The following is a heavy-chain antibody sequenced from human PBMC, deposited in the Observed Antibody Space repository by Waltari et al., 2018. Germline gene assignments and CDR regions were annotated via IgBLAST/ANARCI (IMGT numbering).Heavy chain of an antibody. D-gene: IGHD6-13*01. V-gene: IGHV3-33*01. CDR2: KWYDGSNK. Sequence: QVQLVESGGGVVQPGRSLRLSCAASGFTFSSYGMHWVRQAPGKGLEWVAVKWYDGSNKYYADAVKGRFTISRDNSKNTLYLQMNSLRAEDTAVYYCARRPLEQLGAMGAFDIWGQGTMVTVSS. J-gene: IGHJ3*02. CDR1: GFTFSSYG. CDR3: ARRPLEQLGAMGAFDI.